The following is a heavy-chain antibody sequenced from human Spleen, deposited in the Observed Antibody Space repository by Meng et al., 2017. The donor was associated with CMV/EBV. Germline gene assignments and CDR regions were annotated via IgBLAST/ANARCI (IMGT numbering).Heavy chain of an antibody. CDR2: ISAYNGNT. CDR3: ARGLTGNVHYYYYAMDV. D-gene: IGHD1-1*01. Sequence: ASVKVSCKASGYTFTSYGISWVRQAPGQGLEWMGWISAYNGNTNYAQKLQGRVTMTTDTSTSTAYMELISLTSEDTAVYYCARGLTGNVHYYYYAMDVWGQGTTVTVSS. J-gene: IGHJ6*02. V-gene: IGHV1-18*01. CDR1: GYTFTSYG.